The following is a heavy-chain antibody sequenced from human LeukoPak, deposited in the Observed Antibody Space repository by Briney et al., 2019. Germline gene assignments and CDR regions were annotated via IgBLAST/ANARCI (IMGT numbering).Heavy chain of an antibody. V-gene: IGHV3-53*01. Sequence: GGSLRLSCAASGFTVSSEYMTWVRQAPGKGLEWVSAVYSGGTTYFADSVKGRFTISRDASKNTLYLQMNSLRAEDTAVYYCARALVRPNGMDVWGQGTTVSVSS. CDR1: GFTVSSEY. CDR3: ARALVRPNGMDV. J-gene: IGHJ6*02. CDR2: VYSGGTT.